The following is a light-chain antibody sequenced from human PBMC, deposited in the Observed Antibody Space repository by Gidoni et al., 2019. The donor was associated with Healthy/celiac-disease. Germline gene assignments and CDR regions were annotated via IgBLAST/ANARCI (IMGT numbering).Light chain of an antibody. CDR2: GAS. CDR1: QSVSSN. CDR3: QQFNNWPYT. J-gene: IGKJ2*01. Sequence: EIVMTQSPATLSVSPGERATLSCRASQSVSSNLAWYQHQPGQAPRLLIYGASTRATGIPARFSGSGSQTEFTLTISSLQSEDFAVYYCQQFNNWPYTFGQGTKLEI. V-gene: IGKV3-15*01.